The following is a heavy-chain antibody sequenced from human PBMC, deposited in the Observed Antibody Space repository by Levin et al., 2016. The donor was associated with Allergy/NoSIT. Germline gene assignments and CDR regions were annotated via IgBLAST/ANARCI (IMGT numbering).Heavy chain of an antibody. CDR1: GFTFSNYA. Sequence: GGSLRLSCAASGFTFSNYAMIWVRQTPGKGLEAVGSVSDSGDRTYYADSVKGRFIISRDNYKNTLYMQMDSLRADDTATYFCAKVFSRTFDYWYGMEVWGQGTTVTVSS. D-gene: IGHD2/OR15-2a*01. CDR3: AKVFSRTFDYWYGMEV. CDR2: VSDSGDRT. J-gene: IGHJ6*02. V-gene: IGHV3-23*01.